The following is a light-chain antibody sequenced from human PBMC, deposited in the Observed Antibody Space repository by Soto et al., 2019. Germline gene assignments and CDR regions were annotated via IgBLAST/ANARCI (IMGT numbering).Light chain of an antibody. V-gene: IGLV2-14*01. J-gene: IGLJ1*01. CDR1: RSDVGAYNS. CDR3: SSYTSSSTLV. CDR2: DVS. Sequence: QSALTQPASVSGSPGQSITISCTGTRSDVGAYNSVAWYQHNPGKAPKLMICDVSNRPSGVSSRFSGSKSANTASLSISGLQADDEADYYCSSYTSSSTLVFGTGTKLTVL.